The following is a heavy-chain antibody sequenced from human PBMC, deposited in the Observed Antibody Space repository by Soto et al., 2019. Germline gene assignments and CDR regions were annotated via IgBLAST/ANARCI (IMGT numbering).Heavy chain of an antibody. V-gene: IGHV4-59*08. J-gene: IGHJ4*02. Sequence: SETLSLTCTVSGGSISSYYWSWIRQPPGKGLEWIGYIYYSGSTNYNPSLKSRVTISVDTSKNQFSLKLSSVTAADTAVYYCARLKNYDIFTGYPLYYFDYWGQGTLVTVSS. CDR2: IYYSGST. D-gene: IGHD3-9*01. CDR3: ARLKNYDIFTGYPLYYFDY. CDR1: GGSISSYY.